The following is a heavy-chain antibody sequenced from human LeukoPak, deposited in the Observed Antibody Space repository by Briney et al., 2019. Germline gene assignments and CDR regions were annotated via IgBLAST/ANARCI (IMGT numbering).Heavy chain of an antibody. CDR3: ARETEPHIVVVPAADYYYYGMDV. Sequence: PGGSLRLSCAASGFTFSSYSMSWVRQAPGKGLEWVSSISSSSSYIYYADSVKGRFTISRDNAKNSLYLQMNSLRAEDTAVYYCARETEPHIVVVPAADYYYYGMDVWGQGTTVTVSS. V-gene: IGHV3-21*01. CDR2: ISSSSSYI. CDR1: GFTFSSYS. D-gene: IGHD2-2*01. J-gene: IGHJ6*02.